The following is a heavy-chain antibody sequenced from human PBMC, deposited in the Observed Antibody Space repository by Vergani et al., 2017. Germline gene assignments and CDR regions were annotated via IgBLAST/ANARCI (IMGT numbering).Heavy chain of an antibody. J-gene: IGHJ4*02. CDR3: ASRRPRLNLGSKSNAGTFDY. V-gene: IGHV4-34*02. Sequence: QVHLQQRGAGVLKPSETLSLTCGVIGGSLSGYFWSWIRQSPGRGLELIGEITAMGRGKYSPSATSRVTNSVDTSRGEFTLTVTSVTAADTGLYFCASRRPRLNLGSKSNAGTFDYWGQGTLVTVSS. D-gene: IGHD3-10*01. CDR2: ITAMGRG. CDR1: GGSLSGYF.